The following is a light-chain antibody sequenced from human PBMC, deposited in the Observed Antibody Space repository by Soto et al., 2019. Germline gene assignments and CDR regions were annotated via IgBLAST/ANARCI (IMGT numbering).Light chain of an antibody. Sequence: DIQMTQSPSTLSASVGDRVTITCRASQSISSWLAWYQQKPGKAPKLLIYDASSLESGVLSRFSGSGYCTEFTLTISSLQPDDFATYYCQQYNSYSRWTFGQGTKVEIK. CDR3: QQYNSYSRWT. J-gene: IGKJ1*01. CDR2: DAS. V-gene: IGKV1-5*01. CDR1: QSISSW.